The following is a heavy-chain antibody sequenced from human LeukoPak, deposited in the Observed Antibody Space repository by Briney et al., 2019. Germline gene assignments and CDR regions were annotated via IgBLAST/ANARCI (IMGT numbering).Heavy chain of an antibody. CDR3: AREDGWGSYRSELPFDY. Sequence: SETLSLTCAVSGYSISSGYYWGWMRQPPGKGLEWIGSIYHSGSTYYNPSLKSRVTISVDTSKNQFSLKLSSVTAADTAVYYCAREDGWGSYRSELPFDYWGQGTLVTVSS. V-gene: IGHV4-38-2*02. CDR2: IYHSGST. D-gene: IGHD3-16*02. CDR1: GYSISSGYY. J-gene: IGHJ4*02.